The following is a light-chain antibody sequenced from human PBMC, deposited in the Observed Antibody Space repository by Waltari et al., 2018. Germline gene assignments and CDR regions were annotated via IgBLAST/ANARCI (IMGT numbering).Light chain of an antibody. CDR2: KDH. Sequence: YDLAQPFSVSVSPGPTATITCSGDVLAEKYGRWFQQRPGQAPTFNLYKDHERPPGIPERFSGSSSGSTVTLTIRGALLEDEADYHCHAAADNNWFFGGGTKLTVL. CDR3: HAAADNNWF. V-gene: IGLV3-27*01. J-gene: IGLJ2*01. CDR1: VLAEKY.